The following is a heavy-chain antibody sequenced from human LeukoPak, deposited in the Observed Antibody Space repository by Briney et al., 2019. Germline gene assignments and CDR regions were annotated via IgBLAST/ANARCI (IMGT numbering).Heavy chain of an antibody. Sequence: SETLSLTCTVSGGSISSYYWSWIRQPPGKGLEWIGYIYYSGSTNYNPSLKGRVTISVDTSKNQFSLKLSSVTAADTAVYYCAGRLKGYSYGYGYWGQGTLVTVSS. D-gene: IGHD5-18*01. CDR1: GGSISSYY. CDR3: AGRLKGYSYGYGY. V-gene: IGHV4-59*01. J-gene: IGHJ4*02. CDR2: IYYSGST.